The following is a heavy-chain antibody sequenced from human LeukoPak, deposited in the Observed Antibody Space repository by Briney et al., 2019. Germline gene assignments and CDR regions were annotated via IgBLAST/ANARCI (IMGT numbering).Heavy chain of an antibody. CDR1: GFTFSSYS. D-gene: IGHD3-22*01. Sequence: GGSLRLSCAASGFTFSSYSMNWVRQAPGKGLEWVSFISPTGNTIYYSDPVKGRFTVSRDNAENSLYLQMYSLRDDDTAVYFCARVRSGYSSDYWGQGTLATVSS. CDR3: ARVRSGYSSDY. V-gene: IGHV3-48*02. CDR2: ISPTGNTI. J-gene: IGHJ4*02.